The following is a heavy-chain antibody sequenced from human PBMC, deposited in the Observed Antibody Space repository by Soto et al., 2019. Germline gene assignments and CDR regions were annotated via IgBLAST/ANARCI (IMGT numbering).Heavy chain of an antibody. D-gene: IGHD4-17*01. CDR3: ARDYYGDYAIKYFQH. V-gene: IGHV3-66*01. CDR1: GFTVSSNY. CDR2: IYSGGST. Sequence: EVQLVESGGGLVRPGGSLRLSCAAYGFTVSSNYMSWVRQAPGKGLEWVSVIYSGGSTYYADSVKGRFTISRDNSKNTLYLQMNSLRAEDTAVYYCARDYYGDYAIKYFQHWGQGTLVTVSS. J-gene: IGHJ1*01.